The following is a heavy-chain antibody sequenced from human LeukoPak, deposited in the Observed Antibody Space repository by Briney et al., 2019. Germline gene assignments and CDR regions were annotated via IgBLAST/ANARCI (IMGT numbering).Heavy chain of an antibody. CDR1: GYTFTRYD. Sequence: ASVKVSCKASGYTFTRYDINWVRQATGQGLEWMGWMNPNSGNTGYAQKFQGRVTMTRNTSISTAYMELSSLRSEDTAVYYCARALGYCSGGSCSNYYYYGMDVWGQGTTVTVSS. D-gene: IGHD2-15*01. CDR3: ARALGYCSGGSCSNYYYYGMDV. J-gene: IGHJ6*02. V-gene: IGHV1-8*01. CDR2: MNPNSGNT.